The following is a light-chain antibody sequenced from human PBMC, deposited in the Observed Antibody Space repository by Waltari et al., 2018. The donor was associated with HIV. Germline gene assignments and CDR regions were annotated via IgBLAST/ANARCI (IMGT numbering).Light chain of an antibody. J-gene: IGKJ1*01. CDR2: GAS. CDR1: RSVPGDF. CDR3: QQYGSLGRA. Sequence: EMLFTQSPGPLSLPPGDRAALSCRTGRSVPGDFLAWYQQRPGQAPRVLIYGASTRAADVPERFIGSGSGTNFSLTIDGLHSEDSGLYFCQQYGSLGRAFGQGTKV. V-gene: IGKV3-20*01.